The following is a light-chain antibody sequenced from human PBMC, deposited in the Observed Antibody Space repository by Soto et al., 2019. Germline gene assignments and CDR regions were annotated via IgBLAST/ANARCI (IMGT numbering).Light chain of an antibody. CDR2: VNN. V-gene: IGLV1-44*01. CDR1: TSNIGTNT. Sequence: QSVLTQPPSASGTPGQTVTMSCSGSTSNIGTNTVTWYQQLPGSAPKVLIYVNNQRRSGVPDRFSGSKSGTSAFLAITGLQSEDEADYYCATWDDNLNGLVFGEGPKLTVL. J-gene: IGLJ2*01. CDR3: ATWDDNLNGLV.